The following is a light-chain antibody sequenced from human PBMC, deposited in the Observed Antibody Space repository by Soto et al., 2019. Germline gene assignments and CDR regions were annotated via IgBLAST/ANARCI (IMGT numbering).Light chain of an antibody. J-gene: IGLJ1*01. CDR1: SSDVGAYIF. CDR2: DII. CDR3: VSFTTSRSYV. Sequence: QSGLTQPASVSGSPGQSITISCTGTSSDVGAYIFVSWYQQHPGKAPKLMIYDIINRPSGVSNRFSGSKSGNTASLTISGLQAEDEADYYCVSFTTSRSYVFGTGTKLTVL. V-gene: IGLV2-14*03.